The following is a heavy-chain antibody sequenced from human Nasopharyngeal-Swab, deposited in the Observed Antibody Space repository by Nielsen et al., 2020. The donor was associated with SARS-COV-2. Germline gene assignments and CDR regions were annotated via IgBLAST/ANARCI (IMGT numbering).Heavy chain of an antibody. J-gene: IGHJ3*02. CDR3: ARVDTYGPELKGAFDI. CDR2: INHSGST. Sequence: SETLSLTCAVYGGSFSGSYWGWIRQPPGKGPEWIAEINHSGSTNYNPSLKSRVTLSVDTSKNQFSLRLSSVTAADTAIYYCARVDTYGPELKGAFDIWGQGTVVTVSS. CDR1: GGSFSGSY. V-gene: IGHV4-34*01. D-gene: IGHD5-18*01.